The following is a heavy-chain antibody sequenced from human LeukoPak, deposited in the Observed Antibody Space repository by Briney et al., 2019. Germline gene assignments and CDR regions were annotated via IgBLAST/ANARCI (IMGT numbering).Heavy chain of an antibody. D-gene: IGHD5-12*01. J-gene: IGHJ4*02. V-gene: IGHV3-23*01. CDR1: GFTFNNCA. Sequence: GRPLRLSCAASGFTFNNCAMTWVHQAPGKGLEWVSLVSGSGNSTFYADSVKGRFTISRDNSKNTLYLQMNNLRAEDTAVYYCAMGGDITTSQFDYWGQGTLVTVSS. CDR3: AMGGDITTSQFDY. CDR2: VSGSGNST.